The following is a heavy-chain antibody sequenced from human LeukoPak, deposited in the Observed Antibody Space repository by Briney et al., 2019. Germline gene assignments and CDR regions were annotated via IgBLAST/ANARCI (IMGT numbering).Heavy chain of an antibody. CDR3: AKGSSGYFFDH. J-gene: IGHJ4*02. D-gene: IGHD3-22*01. V-gene: IGHV3-23*01. Sequence: QPGGSLRLSCAASGFNLGSYGMSWVRQAPGKGLEWVSSISNDGGGTFSADSMRGRFTISRDNSKNTLFLQMDSLRAEDTALYFCAKGSSGYFFDHWGQGSLVTVSS. CDR2: ISNDGGGT. CDR1: GFNLGSYG.